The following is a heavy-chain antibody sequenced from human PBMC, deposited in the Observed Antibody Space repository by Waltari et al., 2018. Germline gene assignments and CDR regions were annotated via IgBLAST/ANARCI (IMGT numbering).Heavy chain of an antibody. CDR3: ARAGWNDGALDAFDI. D-gene: IGHD1-1*01. J-gene: IGHJ3*02. Sequence: EVQLVQSGAEVKKPGESLKISCKGSGYSFTSYWIGWVRQMPGKGLEWMGIIYPGDSDTRYSPSFQGHVTISADKSISTAYLQWSSLKASDTAMYYCARAGWNDGALDAFDIWGQGTMVTVSS. CDR1: GYSFTSYW. V-gene: IGHV5-51*03. CDR2: IYPGDSDT.